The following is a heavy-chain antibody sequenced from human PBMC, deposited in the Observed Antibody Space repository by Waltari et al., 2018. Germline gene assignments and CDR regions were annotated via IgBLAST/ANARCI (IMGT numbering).Heavy chain of an antibody. CDR3: AAYYDFFRGGEYFDY. J-gene: IGHJ4*02. CDR1: GGSISSYY. Sequence: QVQLQESGPGLVKPSETLSLTCTVSGGSISSYYWRWIRQPPGKGLEWIGYIYYSGSTNYNPSLKSRVTISVDTSKNQFSLKLSSVTAADTAVYYCAAYYDFFRGGEYFDYWGQGTLVTVSS. CDR2: IYYSGST. V-gene: IGHV4-59*08. D-gene: IGHD3-3*01.